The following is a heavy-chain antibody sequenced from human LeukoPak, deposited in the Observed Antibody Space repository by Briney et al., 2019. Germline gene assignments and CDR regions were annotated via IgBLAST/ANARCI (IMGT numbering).Heavy chain of an antibody. D-gene: IGHD2-2*01. J-gene: IGHJ4*02. V-gene: IGHV3-21*01. CDR3: ARGEGSTL. CDR1: GLTFSSYS. Sequence: GGSLRLSCAASGLTFSSYSFNWLRQAPGKGLEWVSSISSRSSFIYYADAAKGRFTISRDNAKNSLYLQMNSLRVEDTAVYFCARGEGSTLWGQGTLVTVSS. CDR2: ISSRSSFI.